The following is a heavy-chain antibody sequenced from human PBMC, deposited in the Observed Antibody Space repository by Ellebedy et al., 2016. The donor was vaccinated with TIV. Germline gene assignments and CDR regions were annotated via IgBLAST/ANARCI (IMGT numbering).Heavy chain of an antibody. CDR3: ARGWFGVYSGTDV. CDR2: INRAGSEK. J-gene: IGHJ6*02. Sequence: GESLKISCAASGVTVSSDNMGWVRQAPGKGLEWVANINRAGSEKNYVDSVKGRFTISRDNAKNSLYLQKNSMRAEDKAVYSCARGWFGVYSGTDVWGQGTTVTVSS. D-gene: IGHD3-10*01. CDR1: GVTVSSDN. V-gene: IGHV3-7*03.